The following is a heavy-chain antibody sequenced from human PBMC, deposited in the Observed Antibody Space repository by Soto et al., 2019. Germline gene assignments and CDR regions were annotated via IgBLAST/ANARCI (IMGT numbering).Heavy chain of an antibody. CDR3: ARDSGRYDSSGYCLGY. CDR1: GYTFTSYY. D-gene: IGHD3-22*01. V-gene: IGHV1-46*01. CDR2: INPSGGST. J-gene: IGHJ4*02. Sequence: QVQLVQSGAEVKKPGASVKVSCKASGYTFTSYYMHWVRQAPGQGLEWMGIINPSGGSTSYAQKFQGRVTMTRDTSTSIVYMELSSLRSEDTAVYYCARDSGRYDSSGYCLGYWGQGTLVTVSS.